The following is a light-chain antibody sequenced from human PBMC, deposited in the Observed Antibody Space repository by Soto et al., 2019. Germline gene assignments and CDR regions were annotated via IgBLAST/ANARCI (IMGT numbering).Light chain of an antibody. V-gene: IGLV2-23*02. CDR3: CSYAGTSAFVV. J-gene: IGLJ2*01. CDR2: EAT. CDR1: SSDVGSYNL. Sequence: QSVLTQPASVSGSPGQSITISCTGTSSDVGSYNLVSWYQQHPGKAPKVMIFEATKRPSGVSNRFSGSKSGNTASLTISGLQAEDEADYYCCSYAGTSAFVVFGGGTQLTVL.